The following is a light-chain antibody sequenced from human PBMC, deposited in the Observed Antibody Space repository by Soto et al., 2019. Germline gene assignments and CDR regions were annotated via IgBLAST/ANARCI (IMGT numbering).Light chain of an antibody. CDR1: QSVSSY. V-gene: IGKV3-11*01. CDR2: DAS. Sequence: EIVLTQSPATLSLSPGERATLSCRASQSVSSYLAWYQQKPGQTPRLLIYDASNRATGIPARFSGSGSGTDFTLTISGLEAEDFAVYYCRQRSNWPPTFGQGTKLEIK. CDR3: RQRSNWPPT. J-gene: IGKJ2*01.